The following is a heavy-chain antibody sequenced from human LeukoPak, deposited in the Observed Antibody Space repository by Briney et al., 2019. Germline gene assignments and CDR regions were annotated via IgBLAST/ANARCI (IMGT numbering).Heavy chain of an antibody. J-gene: IGHJ6*02. CDR2: INSDGSST. V-gene: IGHV3-74*01. CDR1: GFTFSSYW. Sequence: GGSLRLSCAASGFTFSSYWMHWARQAPGKGLVWVSHINSDGSSTSYADSVKGRFTISRDNAKNTVYLQMNSLRDEDTAVYYCARARQYDMVVWGHGNTVTVSS. CDR3: ARARQYDMVV.